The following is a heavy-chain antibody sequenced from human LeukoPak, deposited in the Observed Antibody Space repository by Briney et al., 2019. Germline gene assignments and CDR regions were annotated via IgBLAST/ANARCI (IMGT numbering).Heavy chain of an antibody. D-gene: IGHD3-22*01. J-gene: IGHJ4*02. CDR3: AIPGGGYYYSSGYGY. Sequence: PSETLSLTCTVSGGSISSSSYYWGWIRQPPGKGLEWIGSIYYSGSTYYNPSLKSRVTISVDTSKNQFSLKLSSVTAADTAVYYCAIPGGGYYYSSGYGYWGQGTLVTVPS. V-gene: IGHV4-39*01. CDR1: GGSISSSSYY. CDR2: IYYSGST.